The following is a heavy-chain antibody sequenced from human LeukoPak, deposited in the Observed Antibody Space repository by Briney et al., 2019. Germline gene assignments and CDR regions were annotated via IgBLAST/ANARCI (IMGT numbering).Heavy chain of an antibody. V-gene: IGHV3-30-3*01. CDR3: ARDYATDTDMV. D-gene: IGHD5-18*01. Sequence: GGSLRLSCAASGFTFSNYAMHWVRQAPGKGLEWVAVISYDGGDKYFADSVKGRFTISRDNSKNTVSLQMNSLRAEDTAVYYCARDYATDTDMVWGQGTLVTVSS. J-gene: IGHJ4*02. CDR1: GFTFSNYA. CDR2: ISYDGGDK.